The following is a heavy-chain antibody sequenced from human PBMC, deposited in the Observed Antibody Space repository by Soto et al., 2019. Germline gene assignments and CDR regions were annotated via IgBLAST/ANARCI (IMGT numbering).Heavy chain of an antibody. D-gene: IGHD3-3*01. Sequence: PSETLSLTCTVSGGSISSGGYYWSWIRQHPGKGLEWIGYIYYSGSTYYNPSLKSRVTISVDTSKNQFSLKLSSVTAADTAVYYCASFYVLRFLEWFPLTGYMDVWGKGTTVTVS. CDR3: ASFYVLRFLEWFPLTGYMDV. CDR2: IYYSGST. CDR1: GGSISSGGYY. J-gene: IGHJ6*03. V-gene: IGHV4-31*03.